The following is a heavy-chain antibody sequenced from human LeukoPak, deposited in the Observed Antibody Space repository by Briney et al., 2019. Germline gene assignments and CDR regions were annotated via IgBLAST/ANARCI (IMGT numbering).Heavy chain of an antibody. J-gene: IGHJ4*02. D-gene: IGHD6-13*01. CDR1: GFTFSSYS. CDR2: ISSSSSYI. CDR3: ASLVGYSSSWYPRDY. Sequence: GGSLRLSCAASGFTFSSYSMNWVRQAPGKGLEWVSSISSSSSYIYYADSVKGRFTISRDSAKNSLYLQMNSLRAEDTAVYYCASLVGYSSSWYPRDYWGQGTLVTVSS. V-gene: IGHV3-21*01.